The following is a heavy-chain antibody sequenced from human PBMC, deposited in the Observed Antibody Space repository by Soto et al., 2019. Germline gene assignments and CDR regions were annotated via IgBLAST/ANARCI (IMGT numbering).Heavy chain of an antibody. V-gene: IGHV3-23*01. CDR2: ISGSGGST. CDR1: GFTFSSYA. CDR3: AKDGGPPHSSGWYQGSDY. Sequence: GGSLRLSCAASGFTFSSYAMSWVRQAPGKGLEWVSAISGSGGSTYYADSVKGRFTISRDNSKNTLYLQMNSLRAEDTAVYYCAKDGGPPHSSGWYQGSDYWGQGTLVTVSS. J-gene: IGHJ4*02. D-gene: IGHD6-13*01.